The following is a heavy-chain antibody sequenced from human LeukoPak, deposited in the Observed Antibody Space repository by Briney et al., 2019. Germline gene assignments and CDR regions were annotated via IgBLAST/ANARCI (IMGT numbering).Heavy chain of an antibody. Sequence: GSLKLSFAASGFTFRAYTMHWFRPAPGKGLEWVSLFSGNGKTTYYADSVKGRFTISRDNSKNSLYLQMNSLESDDTALYYCAKEGGTMFFDSWGQGTLVTVSS. D-gene: IGHD3-3*01. V-gene: IGHV3-43*01. J-gene: IGHJ5*01. CDR1: GFTFRAYT. CDR2: FSGNGKTT. CDR3: AKEGGTMFFDS.